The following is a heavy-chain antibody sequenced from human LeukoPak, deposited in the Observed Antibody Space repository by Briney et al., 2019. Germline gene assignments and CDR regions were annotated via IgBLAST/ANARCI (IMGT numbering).Heavy chain of an antibody. D-gene: IGHD3-9*01. CDR3: AKGTYYDILTGYSPPFDY. CDR1: GFTFDDYA. CDR2: ISGDGGST. J-gene: IGHJ4*02. Sequence: GGSLRLSCAASGFTFDDYAMHWVRQAPGKGLEWVSLISGDGGSTYYADSVKGRFTISRDNSKNTLYLQMNSLRAEDTAVYYCAKGTYYDILTGYSPPFDYWGQGTLVTVSS. V-gene: IGHV3-43*02.